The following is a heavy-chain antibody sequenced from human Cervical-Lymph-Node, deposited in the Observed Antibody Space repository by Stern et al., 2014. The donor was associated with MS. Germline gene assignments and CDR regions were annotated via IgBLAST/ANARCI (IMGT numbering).Heavy chain of an antibody. D-gene: IGHD3-22*01. CDR2: ISAYNGNT. J-gene: IGHJ4*02. Sequence: QDQLVQSGAEVKKPGASVKVSCKASGYTFTSYGISWVRQAPGQGLEWMGWISAYNGNTNYAQKLQGRVTMTTDTSTSTAYMELRSLRSDDTAVYYCARVTDYYDSSGYNIDYWGQGTLVTVSS. CDR3: ARVTDYYDSSGYNIDY. V-gene: IGHV1-18*04. CDR1: GYTFTSYG.